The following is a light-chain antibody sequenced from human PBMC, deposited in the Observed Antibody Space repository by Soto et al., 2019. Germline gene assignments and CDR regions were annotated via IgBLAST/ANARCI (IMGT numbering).Light chain of an antibody. CDR2: SDN. CDR1: SSNIGSNY. Sequence: QSVLTQPPSASGTPGQRVTISCSESSSNIGSNYVYWYQQFPGTAPKLLIYSDNQRPSGVPDRFSGSKSGTSASLAISGLRSEDGADYYCATWDDSLGWVFGGGTKLTVL. J-gene: IGLJ3*02. CDR3: ATWDDSLGWV. V-gene: IGLV1-47*02.